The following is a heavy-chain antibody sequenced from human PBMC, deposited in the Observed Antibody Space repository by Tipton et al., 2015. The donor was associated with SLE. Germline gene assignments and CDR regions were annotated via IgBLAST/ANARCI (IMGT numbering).Heavy chain of an antibody. J-gene: IGHJ5*02. CDR2: IYTSGST. V-gene: IGHV4-61*02. CDR1: GGSISSGSYY. CDR3: AREGWELLGANWFDP. D-gene: IGHD1-26*01. Sequence: TLSLTCTVSGGSISSGSYYWSWIRQPAGKGLEWIGRIYTSGSTNYNPSLKSRVTMSVDTSKNQFSLKLSSVTAADTAVYYCAREGWELLGANWFDPWGQGTLVTVSS.